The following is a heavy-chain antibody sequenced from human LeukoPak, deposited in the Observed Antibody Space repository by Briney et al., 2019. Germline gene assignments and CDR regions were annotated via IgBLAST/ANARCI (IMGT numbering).Heavy chain of an antibody. J-gene: IGHJ4*02. Sequence: GASVKVSCKASGYTFTSYYMHWVRQAPGQGLEWMGIINPSGGSTNYAQKIQGRVTMTTDTSTSTAYMELRSLRSDDTAVYYCARDTVTMIRGGHTEIDYWGQGTLVTVSS. D-gene: IGHD3-10*01. CDR2: INPSGGST. CDR3: ARDTVTMIRGGHTEIDY. V-gene: IGHV1-46*01. CDR1: GYTFTSYY.